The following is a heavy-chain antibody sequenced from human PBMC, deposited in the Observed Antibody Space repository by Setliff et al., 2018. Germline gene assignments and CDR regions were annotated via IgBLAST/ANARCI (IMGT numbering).Heavy chain of an antibody. CDR2: IYYIGST. CDR1: GGSISSGSYY. D-gene: IGHD4-4*01. V-gene: IGHV4-31*03. J-gene: IGHJ6*03. Sequence: SETLSLTCTVSGGSISSGSYYWTWIRQHPGKGLEWIGYIYYIGSTYYNPSLKSRVTTSVDTSQNQFSLRLSSVTAADTAVYYCARGTTNLNYYYYMDVWGKGTTVTVSS. CDR3: ARGTTNLNYYYYMDV.